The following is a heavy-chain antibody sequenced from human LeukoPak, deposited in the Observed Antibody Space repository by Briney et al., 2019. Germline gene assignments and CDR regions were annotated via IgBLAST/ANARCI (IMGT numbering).Heavy chain of an antibody. Sequence: KASETLSLTCSVSGASTIAYYWSWIRQPPGKGLEWIGYIYYNGNMRYNPSLKSRVTISIDTSKNQFSLKLTSVTAADTAVYYCARHRYCTSTSCTFYFDSWGQGRLVTVSS. V-gene: IGHV4-59*08. CDR3: ARHRYCTSTSCTFYFDS. D-gene: IGHD2-2*01. J-gene: IGHJ4*02. CDR1: GASTIAYY. CDR2: IYYNGNM.